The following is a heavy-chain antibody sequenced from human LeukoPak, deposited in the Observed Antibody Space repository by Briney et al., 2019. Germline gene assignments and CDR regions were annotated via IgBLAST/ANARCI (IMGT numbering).Heavy chain of an antibody. CDR2: IKEDGSDK. CDR1: GFTFSDYW. CDR3: ARDPYSGSYGAYYYYYMDV. Sequence: GGSLRLSCEASGFTFSDYWMSWVRQAPGKGLEWVASIKEDGSDKIYVDSVRGRFTISRDNAKNSLNLQMNSLGVQNTAVYYCARDPYSGSYGAYYYYYMDVWGKGTTVTISS. V-gene: IGHV3-7*01. J-gene: IGHJ6*03. D-gene: IGHD1-26*01.